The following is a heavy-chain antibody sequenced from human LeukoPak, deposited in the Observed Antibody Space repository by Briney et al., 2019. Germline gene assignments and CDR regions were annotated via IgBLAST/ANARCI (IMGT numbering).Heavy chain of an antibody. CDR1: GFTFGSYA. V-gene: IGHV3-23*01. Sequence: PGGSLRLSCAASGFTFGSYAMTWVRQAPGKGLEWVSSIDASGGSTYYADSVKGRFTISRDNSKNTFYLQMNTLRADDTAVYYCAKGLGSGWYGWFAPWGQGTLVTVSS. D-gene: IGHD6-19*01. CDR2: IDASGGST. CDR3: AKGLGSGWYGWFAP. J-gene: IGHJ5*02.